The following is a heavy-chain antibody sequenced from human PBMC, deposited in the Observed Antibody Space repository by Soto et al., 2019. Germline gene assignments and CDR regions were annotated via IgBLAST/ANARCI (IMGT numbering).Heavy chain of an antibody. CDR3: ARERPYCSSTSCYVSNWFDP. Sequence: GASVKVSCKASGYTFTSYGISWVRQAPGQGLEWMGWISAYNGNTNYAQKLQGRVTMTTDTSTSTAYMELRSLRSDDTAVYYCARERPYCSSTSCYVSNWFDPWGQGTLVTAPQ. V-gene: IGHV1-18*01. CDR1: GYTFTSYG. D-gene: IGHD2-2*01. J-gene: IGHJ5*02. CDR2: ISAYNGNT.